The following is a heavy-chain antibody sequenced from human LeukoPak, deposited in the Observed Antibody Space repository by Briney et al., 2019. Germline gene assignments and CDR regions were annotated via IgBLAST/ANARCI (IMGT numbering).Heavy chain of an antibody. Sequence: SETLSLTCTVSGGSISSSSYYWGWIRQPPGKGLEWIGSIYYSGSTYYNPSLKSRVTISVDTSKNQFSLKLSSVTAADTAVYYCARVYSGWYLGWFDPWGQGTLVTVSS. J-gene: IGHJ5*02. V-gene: IGHV4-39*01. D-gene: IGHD6-19*01. CDR3: ARVYSGWYLGWFDP. CDR1: GGSISSSSYY. CDR2: IYYSGST.